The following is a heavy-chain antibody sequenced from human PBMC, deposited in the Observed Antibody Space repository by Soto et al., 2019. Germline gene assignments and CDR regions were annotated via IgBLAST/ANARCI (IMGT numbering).Heavy chain of an antibody. J-gene: IGHJ4*02. D-gene: IGHD3-22*01. CDR1: GGSISNYY. Sequence: SETRSLTCTVSGGSISNYYWSWIRQPPGKGLEWIGYIHYTGSTNCDPSLKSRVTISVDTSKNQFSLNLRSVTAADTAIYYCARDLYEGTGWTFGYWGQGILVTVSS. V-gene: IGHV4-59*01. CDR2: IHYTGST. CDR3: ARDLYEGTGWTFGY.